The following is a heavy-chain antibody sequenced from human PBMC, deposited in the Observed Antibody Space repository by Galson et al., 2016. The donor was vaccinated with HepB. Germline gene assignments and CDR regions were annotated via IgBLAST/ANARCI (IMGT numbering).Heavy chain of an antibody. CDR1: GGSISPFF. CDR2: IYYSGTT. CDR3: ARVSGYNSGTYYDFDY. V-gene: IGHV4-59*01. D-gene: IGHD3-10*01. Sequence: SETLSLTCTASGGSISPFFWSWIRQPPGKGLEWIAYIYYSGTTNYNPSLNSRVTISLDTSKSQFSLKVTSVTAADTAVFYCARVSGYNSGTYYDFDYWGQGTLVTVSS. J-gene: IGHJ4*02.